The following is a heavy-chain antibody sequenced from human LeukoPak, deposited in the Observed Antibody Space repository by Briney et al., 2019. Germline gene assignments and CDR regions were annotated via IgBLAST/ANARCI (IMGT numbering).Heavy chain of an antibody. CDR3: ATFRALRYFDY. CDR2: ISASGGPT. J-gene: IGHJ4*02. CDR1: GFTFSSYA. V-gene: IGHV3-23*01. Sequence: GGSLRLSCAASGFTFSSYAMSWVRQAPGKGLEWVSGISASGGPTYYADSVKGRFTISRDNSNNTLWLQVNTLRAEDTAVYYCATFRALRYFDYWDQGTVVTVSS. D-gene: IGHD2/OR15-2a*01.